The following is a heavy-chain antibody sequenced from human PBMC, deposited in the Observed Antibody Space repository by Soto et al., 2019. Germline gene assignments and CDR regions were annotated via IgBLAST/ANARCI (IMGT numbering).Heavy chain of an antibody. CDR1: GGSLAGHY. Sequence: QAQLQQWGAGLLKPSETLSLTCAVYGGSLAGHYWRWIRQSPGKGLEWIGGITHTGSTNYNPSLKSRVTISVDTSKNQFSLKLTSVTAADTAIYYCARHKGWLWSLAEYFHHWGQGTLVTVSS. V-gene: IGHV4-34*02. CDR3: ARHKGWLWSLAEYFHH. J-gene: IGHJ1*01. D-gene: IGHD6-19*01. CDR2: ITHTGST.